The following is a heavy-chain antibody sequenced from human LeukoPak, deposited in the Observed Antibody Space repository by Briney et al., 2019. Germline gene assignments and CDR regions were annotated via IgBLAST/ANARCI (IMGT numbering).Heavy chain of an antibody. CDR3: AGDRAVKARIGGMDV. CDR2: ISESSSYI. D-gene: IGHD5-12*01. CDR1: GFTFSGYS. V-gene: IGHV3-21*06. Sequence: PGGSLRLSCAASGFTFSGYSMNWVRQAPGKGLEWVSYISESSSYIYFADSVKGRFTISRDNAKNSLYLQMNSLTAEDTAVYYCAGDRAVKARIGGMDVWGQGTTVTVSS. J-gene: IGHJ6*02.